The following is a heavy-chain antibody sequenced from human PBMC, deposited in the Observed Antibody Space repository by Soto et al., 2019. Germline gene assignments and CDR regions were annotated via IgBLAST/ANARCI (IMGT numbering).Heavy chain of an antibody. CDR2: IYSGGTT. J-gene: IGHJ4*02. CDR3: ARDQRGSGSYPLFDY. D-gene: IGHD3-10*01. V-gene: IGHV3-66*01. Sequence: EVQLVEAGGGLVQPGGSLRLSCAASGFTVSSNYMSWVRQAAGKGLEWVSVIYSGGTTYYADSVKGRFTISRDNSKNTLYLQMNSLRAEHTAVYYCARDQRGSGSYPLFDYWGQGTLVTVST. CDR1: GFTVSSNY.